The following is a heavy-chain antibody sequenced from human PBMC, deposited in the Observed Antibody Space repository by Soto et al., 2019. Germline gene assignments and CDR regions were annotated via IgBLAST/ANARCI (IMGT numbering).Heavy chain of an antibody. Sequence: PGGSLRLSCAASGFTFDDYAMHWVRQAPGKGLEWVSGISWNSGSIGYADSVKGRFTISRDNAKNSLYLQMNSLRAEDTALYYCAKDKIAVAGPYFDYWGQGTLVTVS. CDR3: AKDKIAVAGPYFDY. CDR1: GFTFDDYA. CDR2: ISWNSGSI. J-gene: IGHJ4*02. V-gene: IGHV3-9*01. D-gene: IGHD6-19*01.